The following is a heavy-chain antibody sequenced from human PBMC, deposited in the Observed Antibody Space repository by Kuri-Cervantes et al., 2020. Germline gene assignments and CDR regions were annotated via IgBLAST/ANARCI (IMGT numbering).Heavy chain of an antibody. D-gene: IGHD1-7*01. J-gene: IGHJ3*02. CDR3: AKANSGI. CDR2: ISGSGYST. Sequence: GESLKISCAASGFTFSSYAMSWVRQAPGKGLEWVSGISGSGYSTYYADSVKGRFTISRDNAKNSLYLQMNSLTGEDTAFYYCAKANSGIWGQGTLVTVSS. CDR1: GFTFSSYA. V-gene: IGHV3-23*01.